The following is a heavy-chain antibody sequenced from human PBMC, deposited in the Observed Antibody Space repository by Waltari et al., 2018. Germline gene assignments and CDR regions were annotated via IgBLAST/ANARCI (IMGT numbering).Heavy chain of an antibody. CDR2: IFNGGAT. CDR1: GGSIERDY. Sequence: QVQLQESGPGLVKPSETLSLTCTVSGGSIERDYWTWVRQTPGKGLEWIGYIFNGGATNYDPSLMSRVSISLDMANRQFSLNLMSVTAADMAVYFCTRSRSSGEQIHFDYWGRGILVTVSS. V-gene: IGHV4-59*01. CDR3: TRSRSSGEQIHFDY. J-gene: IGHJ4*02. D-gene: IGHD1-26*01.